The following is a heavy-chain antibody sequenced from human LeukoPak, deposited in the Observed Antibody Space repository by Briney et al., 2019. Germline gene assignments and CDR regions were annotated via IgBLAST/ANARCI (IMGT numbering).Heavy chain of an antibody. D-gene: IGHD2-2*01. CDR1: GFTFSSYS. Sequence: KSGGSLRLSCAASGFTFSSYSMNWVRQAPGKGLEWVSSISSSSSYIYYAGSVKGRFTISRDNAKNSLYLQMNSLRAEDTAVYYCAQDLSIHDAFDIWGQGTMVTVSS. CDR2: ISSSSSYI. V-gene: IGHV3-21*01. J-gene: IGHJ3*02. CDR3: AQDLSIHDAFDI.